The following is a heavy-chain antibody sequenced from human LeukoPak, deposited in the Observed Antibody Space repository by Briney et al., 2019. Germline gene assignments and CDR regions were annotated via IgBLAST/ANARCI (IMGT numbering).Heavy chain of an antibody. CDR1: RFIFSTYS. D-gene: IGHD2-15*01. CDR3: VTSRYCYGGSCPSDNFYFGLDV. CDR2: ISTSGSYT. J-gene: IGHJ6*02. V-gene: IGHV3-21*05. Sequence: GGSLRLSCAASRFIFSTYSMNWVRQAPGKGLQWVSYISTSGSYTNYADSVKGRFTISRDNAKNSLYLQMNSLRAEDTAVYYCVTSRYCYGGSCPSDNFYFGLDVWGQGTTVTVSS.